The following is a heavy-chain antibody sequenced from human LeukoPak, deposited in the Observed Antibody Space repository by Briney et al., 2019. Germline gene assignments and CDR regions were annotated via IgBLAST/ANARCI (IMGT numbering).Heavy chain of an antibody. CDR3: ARQHCSGGDCYFFD. CDR2: IASDGSST. D-gene: IGHD2-15*01. CDR1: GFSFSSYW. Sequence: LAGGSLRLSCAASGFSFSSYWMNWVRQAPGKGLVWVSRIASDGSSTTYADSVKGRFTISRDNAKNTLYLQLNSLRAEDTAVYYCARQHCSGGDCYFFDWGQGTLVTVSS. J-gene: IGHJ4*02. V-gene: IGHV3-74*01.